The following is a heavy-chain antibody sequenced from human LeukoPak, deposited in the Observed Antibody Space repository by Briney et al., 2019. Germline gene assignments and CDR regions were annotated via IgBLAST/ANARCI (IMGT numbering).Heavy chain of an antibody. J-gene: IGHJ4*02. CDR3: GSSSVGGMDY. V-gene: IGHV4-34*01. CDR1: GGSFSGYY. CDR2: INHSGST. D-gene: IGHD6-6*01. Sequence: SETLSLTCAVYGGSFSGYYWSWIRQPPGKGLEWIGEINHSGSTDYNPSLKSRVTISVDTSKNQFSLKLSSVTAADTAVYYCGSSSVGGMDYWGQGTLVTVSS.